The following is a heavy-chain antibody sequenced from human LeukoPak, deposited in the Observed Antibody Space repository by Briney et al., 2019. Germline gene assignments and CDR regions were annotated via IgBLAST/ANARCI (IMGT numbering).Heavy chain of an antibody. Sequence: SETLSLTCTVSGGSISSSSYYWSWIRQPPGKGLEWIGYIYYSGSTNYNPSLKSRVTISVDTSKNQFSLKLSSVTAADTAVYYCAGLRFLEWSYPDYWGQGTLVTVSS. V-gene: IGHV4-61*01. D-gene: IGHD3-3*01. J-gene: IGHJ4*02. CDR1: GGSISSSSYY. CDR3: AGLRFLEWSYPDY. CDR2: IYYSGST.